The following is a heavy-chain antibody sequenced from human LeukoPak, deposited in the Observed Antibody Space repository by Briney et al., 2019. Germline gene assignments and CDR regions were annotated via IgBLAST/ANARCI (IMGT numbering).Heavy chain of an antibody. CDR3: ARPLNTMVRGITTATDFFSYAMDV. CDR1: GGTFGSYA. J-gene: IGHJ6*02. V-gene: IGHV1-69*13. D-gene: IGHD3-10*01. CDR2: ILPSFGAT. Sequence: SVKVSCTASGGTFGSYAISWVRQAPGQGLEWMGGILPSFGATKYSQKFQDRVTITADVSTTTVYMDLTSLSSEDTALYYCARPLNTMVRGITTATDFFSYAMDVWGQGTAVTVSS.